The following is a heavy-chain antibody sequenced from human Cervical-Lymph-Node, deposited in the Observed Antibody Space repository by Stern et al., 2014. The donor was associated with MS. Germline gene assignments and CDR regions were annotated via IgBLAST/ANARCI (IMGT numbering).Heavy chain of an antibody. D-gene: IGHD6-13*01. CDR2: IWYDGSNK. CDR1: GFTFSSYG. CDR3: ARGTIAAAGTTDY. Sequence: QVQLVESGGGVVQPGRSLRLSCAASGFTFSSYGMHWVRQAPGKGLEWVAVIWYDGSNKYYADSVKGRFTISRDNSKNTLYLQMNSLRAEDTAVYYCARGTIAAAGTTDYWGQGTLVTVSS. V-gene: IGHV3-33*01. J-gene: IGHJ4*02.